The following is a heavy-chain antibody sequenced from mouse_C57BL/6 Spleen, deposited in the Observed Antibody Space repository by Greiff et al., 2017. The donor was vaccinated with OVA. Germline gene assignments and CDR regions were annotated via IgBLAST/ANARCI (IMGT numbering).Heavy chain of an antibody. CDR2: INPGSGAT. CDR3: ASLYYYAMDY. V-gene: IGHV1-54*01. CDR1: GYAFTNYL. J-gene: IGHJ4*01. Sequence: VQLQQSGAELVRPGTSVKVSCKASGYAFTNYLIEWVKQRPGQGLEWIGVINPGSGATNYNEKFKGKATLTADKSSSTAYMQLSSLTSEDSAVYFCASLYYYAMDYWGQGTSVTVSS.